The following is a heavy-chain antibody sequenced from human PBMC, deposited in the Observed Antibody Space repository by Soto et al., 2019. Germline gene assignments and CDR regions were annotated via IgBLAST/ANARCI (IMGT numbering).Heavy chain of an antibody. J-gene: IGHJ3*02. V-gene: IGHV4-34*01. D-gene: IGHD1-1*01. CDR3: ARVERGTATTVVDAFDI. CDR2: MSHSGGT. Sequence: QVQLQQWGAGLLKPSETLSLTCAVYGGFVSSGSYYWSWIRHPPGKGLEWIGEMSHSGGTHFNPSLKIRVTISVDTSKNQFSLKMSSVTAADTALYYCARVERGTATTVVDAFDIWGPGTMVTVSS. CDR1: GGFVSSGSYY.